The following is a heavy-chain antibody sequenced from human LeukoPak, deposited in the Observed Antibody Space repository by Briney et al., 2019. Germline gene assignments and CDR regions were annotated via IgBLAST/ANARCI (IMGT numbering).Heavy chain of an antibody. Sequence: GGSLRLSCAASGFTFSSYALSWVRQAPGKGLEWVSGISGSGVTTSYADSVRGRFTISRDNSNCTLYLQMNSLRAEDTAVYFCAKGSGGSCFDYWGQGTLVTVSS. V-gene: IGHV3-23*01. D-gene: IGHD3-3*01. CDR1: GFTFSSYA. CDR2: ISGSGVTT. CDR3: AKGSGGSCFDY. J-gene: IGHJ4*02.